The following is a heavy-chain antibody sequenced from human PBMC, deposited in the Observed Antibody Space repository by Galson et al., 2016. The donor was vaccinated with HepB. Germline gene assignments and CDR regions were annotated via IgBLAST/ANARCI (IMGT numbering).Heavy chain of an antibody. J-gene: IGHJ4*02. Sequence: LSLTCTVSGGSISSRSYYWGWIRQPPGKGLEWIGSIHYSGSTYHNPSLKSRVTISVDTSKNQFSLKLSSVTAGDTAVYYCANYCTGGSCYPRWGFDYWGQGTLVSVSS. D-gene: IGHD2-15*01. CDR3: ANYCTGGSCYPRWGFDY. CDR1: GGSISSRSYY. CDR2: IHYSGST. V-gene: IGHV4-39*01.